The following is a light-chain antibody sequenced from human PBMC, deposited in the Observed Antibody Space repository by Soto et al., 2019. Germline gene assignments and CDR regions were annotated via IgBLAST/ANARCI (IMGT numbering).Light chain of an antibody. CDR2: KAS. J-gene: IGKJ1*01. CDR3: QQYNSYPLT. CDR1: QSIRSW. Sequence: DIQMTQSPSTLSASAGDRVSITCRASQSIRSWLAWYQQKPGKAPKLLIYKASSLESGVPSRFSGSGSGTEFTLTISSLQPDDFATYYCQQYNSYPLTFGQGTKVEIK. V-gene: IGKV1-5*03.